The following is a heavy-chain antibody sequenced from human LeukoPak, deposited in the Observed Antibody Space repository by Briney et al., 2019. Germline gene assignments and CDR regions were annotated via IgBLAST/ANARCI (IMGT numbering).Heavy chain of an antibody. CDR3: TTDLWTAAAGSYYYYYYGMDV. V-gene: IGHV3-15*01. J-gene: IGHJ6*02. CDR2: IKSKTDGGTT. Sequence: RGSLRLSCAASGFSFTYAWMSWVRQAPGKGLEWVGRIKSKTDGGTTDYAAPVKGRFTISRDDSKNTLYLQMNSLKTEDTAVYYCTTDLWTAAAGSYYYYYYGMDVWGQGTTVTVSS. CDR1: GFSFTYAW. D-gene: IGHD6-13*01.